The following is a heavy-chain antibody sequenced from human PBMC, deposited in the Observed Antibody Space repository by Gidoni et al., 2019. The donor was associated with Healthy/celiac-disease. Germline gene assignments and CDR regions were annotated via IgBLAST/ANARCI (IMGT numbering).Heavy chain of an antibody. CDR2: IYYSGST. CDR3: ARLEYDYVWGSYRYNYYYYMDV. CDR1: GGPISRSSYH. Sequence: LQLQESGPGLAKPSEPLSPTYTVSGGPISRSSYHWGWIRQPPGKGLGGIGSIYYSGSTYYNPSLKSRVTISVDTSKNQFSLKLSSVTAADTAVYYCARLEYDYVWGSYRYNYYYYMDVWGKGTTVTVSS. D-gene: IGHD3-16*02. V-gene: IGHV4-39*01. J-gene: IGHJ6*03.